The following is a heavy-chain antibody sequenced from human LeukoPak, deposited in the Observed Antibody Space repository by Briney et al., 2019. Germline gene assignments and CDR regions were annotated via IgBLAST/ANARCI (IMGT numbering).Heavy chain of an antibody. Sequence: GASVKVSCKASGYTFTGYYMHWVRQAPGQGLEWMGWINPNSGGTNYAQKFQGWVTMTRDTSISTAYMELSRLRSDDTAVYYCARPQDTIVGATTGAFDIWGQGTMVTVSS. CDR3: ARPQDTIVGATTGAFDI. CDR2: INPNSGGT. J-gene: IGHJ3*02. CDR1: GYTFTGYY. V-gene: IGHV1-2*04. D-gene: IGHD1-26*01.